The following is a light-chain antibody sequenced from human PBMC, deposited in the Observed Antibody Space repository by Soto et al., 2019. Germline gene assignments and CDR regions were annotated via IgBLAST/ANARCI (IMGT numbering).Light chain of an antibody. J-gene: IGKJ1*01. V-gene: IGKV3-15*01. CDR1: QSVSSN. CDR3: QQYNNWPVT. CDR2: GAS. Sequence: ELVMTQSPATLSVSPGVSATLSCRASQSVSSNLAWYQQKPGQAPRLLIYGASTRATAIPARFSGTGSGTEFTLTISSLQSEDFAVYYCQQYNNWPVTFGKGTKVDIK.